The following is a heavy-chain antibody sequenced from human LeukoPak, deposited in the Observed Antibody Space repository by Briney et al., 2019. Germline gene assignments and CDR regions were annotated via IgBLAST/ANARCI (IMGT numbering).Heavy chain of an antibody. CDR3: AAGTGWTSEY. CDR1: RLTSGSYW. J-gene: IGHJ4*02. D-gene: IGHD2-8*02. Sequence: GLSLRLSCAASRLTSGSYWVTWVRHTLRQGLEWVANIEHDGSERNYMESVRGRFTISRDNGKNLLHLQMNNLRAEDTAVYYCAAGTGWTSEYWGQGILVTVSS. V-gene: IGHV3-7*03. CDR2: IEHDGSER.